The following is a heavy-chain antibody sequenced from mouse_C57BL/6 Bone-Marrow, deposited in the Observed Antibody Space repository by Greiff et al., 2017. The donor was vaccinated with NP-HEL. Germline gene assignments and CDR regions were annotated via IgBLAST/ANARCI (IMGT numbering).Heavy chain of an antibody. CDR1: GYSFTGYY. Sequence: VQLKQSGPELVKPGASVKISCKASGYSFTGYYMNWVKQSPEKSLEWIGEINPSTGGTTYNQKFKAKATLTVDKSSSTASMQLKSLTSEDSAVYYCASQEDYFYAMDYWGQGTSVTVSS. CDR3: ASQEDYFYAMDY. D-gene: IGHD1-1*01. CDR2: INPSTGGT. V-gene: IGHV1-42*01. J-gene: IGHJ4*01.